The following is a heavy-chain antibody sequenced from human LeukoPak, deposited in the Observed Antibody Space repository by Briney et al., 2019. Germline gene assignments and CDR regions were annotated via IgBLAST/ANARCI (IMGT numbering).Heavy chain of an antibody. CDR1: GGTFSSYA. J-gene: IGHJ6*02. Sequence: SVKVSCKASGGTFSSYAISWVRQAPGQGLEWMGRIIPILGIANYAQKFQGRVTIIADKSTSTAYMELSSLRSEDTAVYYCAREEQLDYYYGMDVWGQGTTVTVSS. V-gene: IGHV1-69*04. CDR3: AREEQLDYYYGMDV. D-gene: IGHD6-13*01. CDR2: IIPILGIA.